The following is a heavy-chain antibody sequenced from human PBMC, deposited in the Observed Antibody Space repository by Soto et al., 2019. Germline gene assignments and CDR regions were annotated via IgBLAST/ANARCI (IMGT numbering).Heavy chain of an antibody. V-gene: IGHV3-23*01. CDR2: VSGGGTST. J-gene: IGHJ6*02. Sequence: GWSLRLSCAGYGFSFGGYAMSWVRQAPGKGLEWISGVSGGGTSTYYTGSVKGRFTISRDSSVVYLQMNSLGADDTAVYYCAKWGGYYAYYSEMDVWGRGTTVTVSS. CDR1: GFSFGGYA. CDR3: AKWGGYYAYYSEMDV. D-gene: IGHD1-26*01.